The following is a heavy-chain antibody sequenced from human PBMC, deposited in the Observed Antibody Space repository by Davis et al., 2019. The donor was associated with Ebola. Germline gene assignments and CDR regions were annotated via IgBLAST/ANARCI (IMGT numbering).Heavy chain of an antibody. V-gene: IGHV1-69*13. Sequence: AASVKVSCKASGGTFSSYAISWVRQAPGQGLEWMGGIIPIFGTANYAQKFQGRVTITAAESTSTAYMELSSLRSEDTAVYYCARGGVGAPVDYWGQGTLVTVSS. D-gene: IGHD1-26*01. CDR2: IIPIFGTA. J-gene: IGHJ4*02. CDR1: GGTFSSYA. CDR3: ARGGVGAPVDY.